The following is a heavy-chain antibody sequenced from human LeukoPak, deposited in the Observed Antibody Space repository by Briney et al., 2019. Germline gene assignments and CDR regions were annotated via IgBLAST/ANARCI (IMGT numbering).Heavy chain of an antibody. D-gene: IGHD2-15*01. CDR2: IIPIFGTA. CDR3: AGGPGVASLSH. Sequence: ASVKVSCKASGGTFSSYAISWVRQAPGRGLEWMGGIIPIFGTANYAQKFQGRVTITTDESTSTAYMELSSLRSEDTAVYYCAGGPGVASLSHWGQGTLVTVSS. V-gene: IGHV1-69*05. J-gene: IGHJ4*02. CDR1: GGTFSSYA.